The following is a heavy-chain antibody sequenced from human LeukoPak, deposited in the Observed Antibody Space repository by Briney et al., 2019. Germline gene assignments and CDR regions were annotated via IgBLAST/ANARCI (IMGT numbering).Heavy chain of an antibody. CDR2: ISERGGRT. CDR3: AKRGVVIRVILVGFHKEANYFDY. J-gene: IGHJ4*02. V-gene: IGHV3-23*01. D-gene: IGHD3-10*01. CDR1: GITFSNYG. Sequence: GGSLRLSCAVCGITFSNYGMSWVRQAPGKGLVWVAGISERGGRTMYGDSVKGRFTISTDNPKNTLYLQMNSLRAEHTAVYFCAKRGVVIRVILVGFHKEANYFDYWGQGALVTVAS.